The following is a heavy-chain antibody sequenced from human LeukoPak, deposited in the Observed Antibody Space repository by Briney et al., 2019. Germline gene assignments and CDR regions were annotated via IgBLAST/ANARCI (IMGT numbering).Heavy chain of an antibody. J-gene: IGHJ4*02. CDR2: IIPILGIA. D-gene: IGHD3-9*01. CDR1: GGTFSSYA. Sequence: SVKVSCKASGGTFSSYAISWVRQAPGQGLEWMGRIIPILGIANYAQKFQGRVTITADKSTSTAYMELSSLRSEDTAVYYCAREGVLRYFDWLPYFDYWGQGTLVTVSS. CDR3: AREGVLRYFDWLPYFDY. V-gene: IGHV1-69*04.